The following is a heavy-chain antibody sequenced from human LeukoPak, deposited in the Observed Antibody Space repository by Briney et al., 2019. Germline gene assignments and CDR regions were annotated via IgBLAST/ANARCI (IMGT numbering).Heavy chain of an antibody. D-gene: IGHD1-26*01. CDR1: GLTFSTSW. CDR2: INPDGSAK. J-gene: IGHJ4*02. V-gene: IGHV3-7*03. CDR3: ARDFAYRRLDY. Sequence: GGSLRLSCAASGLTFSTSWMNWVRQAPGKGLEWVASINPDGSAKYYVDSVKGRFTISRDNTKNSLYLQMNSLRAEDTAVYYCARDFAYRRLDYWGQGTLVTVSS.